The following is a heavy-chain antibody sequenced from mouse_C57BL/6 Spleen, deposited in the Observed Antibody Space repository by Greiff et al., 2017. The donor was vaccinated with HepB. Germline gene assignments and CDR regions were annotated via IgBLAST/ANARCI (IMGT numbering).Heavy chain of an antibody. Sequence: EVMLVESEGGLVQPGSSIKLSCTASGFTFSDYYMAWVRQVPEKGLEWVANINYDGSSTYYLDSLKSRFIISRDNAKNILYLQMSSLKSEDTATYYCARAYCGSSDGFAYWGQGTLVTVSA. CDR1: GFTFSDYY. D-gene: IGHD1-1*01. J-gene: IGHJ3*01. CDR3: ARAYCGSSDGFAY. V-gene: IGHV5-16*01. CDR2: INYDGSST.